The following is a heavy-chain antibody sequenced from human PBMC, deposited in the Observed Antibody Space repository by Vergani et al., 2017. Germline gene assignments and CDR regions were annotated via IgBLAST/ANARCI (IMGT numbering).Heavy chain of an antibody. V-gene: IGHV3-30*18. CDR1: GFTFSSYS. CDR3: AKDGHRYCSGGSCYSTDY. J-gene: IGHJ4*02. D-gene: IGHD2-15*01. Sequence: VQLVESGGGLVQPGGSLRLSCAASGFTFSSYSMNWVRQAPGKGLEWVAVISYDGSNKYYADSVKGRFTISRDNSKNTLYLQMNSLRAEHTAVYYCAKDGHRYCSGGSCYSTDYWGQGTLVTVSS. CDR2: ISYDGSNK.